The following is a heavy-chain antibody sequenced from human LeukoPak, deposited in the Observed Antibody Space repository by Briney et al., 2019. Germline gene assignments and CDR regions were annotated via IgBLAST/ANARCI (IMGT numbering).Heavy chain of an antibody. CDR3: ARGCASTSCYLFDY. V-gene: IGHV1-18*01. J-gene: IGHJ4*02. D-gene: IGHD2-2*01. CDR1: DYIYTNYG. Sequence: ASVKVSCKASDYIYTNYGIGWVRQAPGQGLEWMGWISTYNGNTHYAQMLQGRVTMTTDTSTTTAYMELRSLRSDDTAMYYCARGCASTSCYLFDYWGQGTLVTVSS. CDR2: ISTYNGNT.